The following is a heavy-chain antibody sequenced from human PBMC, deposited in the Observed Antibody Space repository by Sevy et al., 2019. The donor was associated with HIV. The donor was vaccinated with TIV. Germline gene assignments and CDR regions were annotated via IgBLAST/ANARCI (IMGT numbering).Heavy chain of an antibody. V-gene: IGHV4-4*07. CDR3: ARYRIVVVVAATSYGMDV. CDR1: GGSISSYY. D-gene: IGHD2-15*01. Sequence: SETLSLTCTVSGGSISSYYWSWIRQPAGKGLEWIGRIYTSGSTNYNPSLKSRVTMSVDTSKNQFSLKLSSVTAADTAVYYCARYRIVVVVAATSYGMDVWGQGTTVTVSS. J-gene: IGHJ6*02. CDR2: IYTSGST.